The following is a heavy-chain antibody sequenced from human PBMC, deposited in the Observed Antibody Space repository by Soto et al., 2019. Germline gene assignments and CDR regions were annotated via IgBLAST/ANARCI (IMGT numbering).Heavy chain of an antibody. D-gene: IGHD3-22*01. J-gene: IGHJ2*01. CDR1: GGSISSGGYY. Sequence: QVQLQESGPGLVKPSQTLSLTCTVSGGSISSGGYYWSWIRQHPGKGLEWIGYIYYSGSTYYNPSLKSRVTISVDTSRNQFSLKLSSVTAADTAVYYCARERFPYYYVSSGLRDWYFDLWGRGTLVTVSS. CDR3: ARERFPYYYVSSGLRDWYFDL. CDR2: IYYSGST. V-gene: IGHV4-31*03.